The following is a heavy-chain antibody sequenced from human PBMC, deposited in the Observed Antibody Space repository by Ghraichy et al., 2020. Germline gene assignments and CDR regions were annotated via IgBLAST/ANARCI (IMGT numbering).Heavy chain of an antibody. D-gene: IGHD5-18*01. J-gene: IGHJ4*02. V-gene: IGHV4-34*01. CDR1: GGSFSGYY. CDR2: INHSGST. Sequence: SQTLSLTCAVYGGSFSGYYWSWIRQPPGKGLEWIGEINHSGSTNYNPSLKSRVTISVDTSKNQFSLKLSSVTAADTAVYYCARGKHPRGYSYGMIDYWGQGTLVTVSS. CDR3: ARGKHPRGYSYGMIDY.